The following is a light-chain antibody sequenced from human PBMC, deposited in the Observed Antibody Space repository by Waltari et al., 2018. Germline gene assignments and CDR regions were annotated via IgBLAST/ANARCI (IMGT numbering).Light chain of an antibody. CDR1: QSVSNY. J-gene: IGKJ2*01. Sequence: EIVLTQSPGTLSLSPGERAILSCRASQSVSNYLAWYQQKPGQAPRLLIFESSKRATGTPGRFSGSASGTDFTLTISSLEPEDFAVYYCQQRGDWPLTFGQGTKLEI. CDR3: QQRGDWPLT. V-gene: IGKV3-11*01. CDR2: ESS.